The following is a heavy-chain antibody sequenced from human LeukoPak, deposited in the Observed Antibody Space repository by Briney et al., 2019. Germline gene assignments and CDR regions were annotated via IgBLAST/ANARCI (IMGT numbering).Heavy chain of an antibody. CDR1: GFTFSSSW. D-gene: IGHD1-7*01. J-gene: IGHJ4*02. Sequence: GGSLRLSCAASGFTFSSSWMYWVRQAPGKGLVWVSRINSDGTGTSYADSVKGRFTISRDNVKNTLYLQMNSLRAEDTAVYYCARRVSLELSSRPPIDYWGQGTLVTVSS. V-gene: IGHV3-74*01. CDR2: INSDGTGT. CDR3: ARRVSLELSSRPPIDY.